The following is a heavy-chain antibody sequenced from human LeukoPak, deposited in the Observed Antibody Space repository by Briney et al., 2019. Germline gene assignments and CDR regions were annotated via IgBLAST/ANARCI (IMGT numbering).Heavy chain of an antibody. CDR1: GYTSSSYG. J-gene: IGHJ4*02. D-gene: IGHD3-3*01. CDR3: ARVAVFGVVTSHFDY. V-gene: IGHV1-18*01. Sequence: GASVKVSCKTSGYTSSSYGITWVRQAPGQGLEWVGSVNVYNGDTNYAKKFQGRVTMTTDTSTSTAYMELRSLRSDDTAVYYCARVAVFGVVTSHFDYWGQGTLVTVSS. CDR2: VNVYNGDT.